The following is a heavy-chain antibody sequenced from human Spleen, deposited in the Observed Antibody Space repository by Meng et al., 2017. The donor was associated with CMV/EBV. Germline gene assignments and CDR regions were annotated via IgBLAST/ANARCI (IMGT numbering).Heavy chain of an antibody. D-gene: IGHD2-21*01. J-gene: IGHJ4*02. CDR3: ARALGIPLYYFDH. Sequence: SGGSISSVPYYWSWIRQHPGKGLEWIGYIYYSGSTYYNSSLKRRVTISADTSKNQFSLKLTSVTAADTAVYYCARALGIPLYYFDHWGQGTLVTVSS. V-gene: IGHV4-31*02. CDR2: IYYSGST. CDR1: GGSISSVPYY.